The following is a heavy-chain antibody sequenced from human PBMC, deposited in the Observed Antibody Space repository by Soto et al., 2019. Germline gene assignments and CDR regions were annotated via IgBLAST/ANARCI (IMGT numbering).Heavy chain of an antibody. J-gene: IGHJ4*02. V-gene: IGHV3-23*01. Sequence: EVQLLESGGDLVQPGGSLRLSCAASGFTFSIFAMSWVRQSPGNGLEWVSTISGSGGSTYYADAVKGRFSISRDNSMGTLYLQMKSLRVEDTAIYYCAKEVSLGSTVDLGYWGQGTLVTVSS. CDR1: GFTFSIFA. D-gene: IGHD7-27*01. CDR3: AKEVSLGSTVDLGY. CDR2: ISGSGGST.